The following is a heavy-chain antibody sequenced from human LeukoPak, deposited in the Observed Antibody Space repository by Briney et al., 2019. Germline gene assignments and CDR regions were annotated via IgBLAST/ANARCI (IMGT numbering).Heavy chain of an antibody. J-gene: IGHJ4*02. D-gene: IGHD1-1*01. Sequence: ASVKVSCKASGYTFTSYDINWVRQATGQGLEWMGWMNPNSGNTGYAQKFQGRVTITADKSTSTAYMELSSLRSEDTAVYYCAPMEMATTTPFHYWGQGTLVTVSS. CDR1: GYTFTSYD. V-gene: IGHV1-8*01. CDR3: APMEMATTTPFHY. CDR2: MNPNSGNT.